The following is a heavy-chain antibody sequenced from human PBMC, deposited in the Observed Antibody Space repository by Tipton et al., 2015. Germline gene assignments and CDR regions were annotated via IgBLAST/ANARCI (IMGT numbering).Heavy chain of an antibody. CDR2: INHSGST. CDR1: AYSISSDYY. CDR3: ARGDWII. Sequence: LRLSCAVSAYSISSDYYWSWIRQPPGKGLEWIGEINHSGSTNYNPSLKSRVTISVDTSKNQFSLKLSSVTAADTAVYYCARGDWIIWGQGTLVTVSS. J-gene: IGHJ4*02. D-gene: IGHD3/OR15-3a*01. V-gene: IGHV4-34*01.